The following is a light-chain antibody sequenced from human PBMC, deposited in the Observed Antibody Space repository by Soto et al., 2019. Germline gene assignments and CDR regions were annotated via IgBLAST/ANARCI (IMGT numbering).Light chain of an antibody. CDR2: SNN. Sequence: QSVLTQPPSASGTPGQRVTISCSGSRSNIGGRNTVHWYQQLPGTAPRLLIYSNNQRPSGVPDRFSGSKSGTSASLAISGLQSEDEADYYCAAWDDNLNGVLFGGGTKLTVL. CDR1: RSNIGGRNT. J-gene: IGLJ2*01. V-gene: IGLV1-44*01. CDR3: AAWDDNLNGVL.